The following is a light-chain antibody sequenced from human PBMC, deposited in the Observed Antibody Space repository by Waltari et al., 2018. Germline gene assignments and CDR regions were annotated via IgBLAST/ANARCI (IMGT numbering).Light chain of an antibody. CDR1: QSVGKY. CDR3: QKYVSLPAT. V-gene: IGKV3-20*01. Sequence: VLTQSPGTLSLSPGERATLSCRASQSVGKYLAWYQQKHGQAPRLLIYDTSTRATGIPDRFSGSGSGTDFSLTISRLEPEDFAVYYCQKYVSLPATFGQGTKVQAK. J-gene: IGKJ1*01. CDR2: DTS.